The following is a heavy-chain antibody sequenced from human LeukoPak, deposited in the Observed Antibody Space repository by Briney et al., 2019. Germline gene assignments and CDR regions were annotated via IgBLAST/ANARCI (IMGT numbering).Heavy chain of an antibody. J-gene: IGHJ4*02. Sequence: QAGGSLRLSCAASGFTFSSYGMSWVRQAPGKGLEWVSAISGSGGSTYYADSVKGRFTISRDNSKNTLYLQMNSLRAEDTAVYYCAKDEGNPGNFDYWGQGTLVTVSS. CDR2: ISGSGGST. V-gene: IGHV3-23*01. CDR3: AKDEGNPGNFDY. CDR1: GFTFSSYG.